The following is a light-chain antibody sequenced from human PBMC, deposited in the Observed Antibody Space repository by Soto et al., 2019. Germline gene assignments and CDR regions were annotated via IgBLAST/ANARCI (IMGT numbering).Light chain of an antibody. V-gene: IGKV3-15*01. Sequence: EILMTQSPATLSVSPGERATLSCRASQSVSSNLAWYQQKPGQAPTPLIYGASTRATVIPARFSGSGSGTEFTLTISSLQSEDFAVYYCQQYNNWPQTFGQGTKLEIK. CDR1: QSVSSN. CDR2: GAS. CDR3: QQYNNWPQT. J-gene: IGKJ2*01.